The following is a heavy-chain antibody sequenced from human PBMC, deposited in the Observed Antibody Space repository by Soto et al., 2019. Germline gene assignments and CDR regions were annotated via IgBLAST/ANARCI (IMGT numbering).Heavy chain of an antibody. CDR3: ATDITMVRGAGYYYYMDV. CDR1: GYTLTELS. V-gene: IGHV1-24*01. Sequence: VKVSCKVSGYTLTELSMHWVRQAPGKGLEWMGGFDPEDGETICAQKFQGRVTMTEDTSTDTAYMELSSLRSEDTAVYYCATDITMVRGAGYYYYMDVWGKGTTVTVSS. J-gene: IGHJ6*03. D-gene: IGHD3-10*01. CDR2: FDPEDGET.